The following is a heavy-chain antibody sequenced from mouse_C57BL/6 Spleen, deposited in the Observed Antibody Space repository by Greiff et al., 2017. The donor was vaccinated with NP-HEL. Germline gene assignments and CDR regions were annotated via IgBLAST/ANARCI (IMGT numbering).Heavy chain of an antibody. Sequence: QVQLQQSGAELVRPGTSVKVSCKASGYAFTNYLIEWVKQRPGQGLEWIGVINPGRGGTNYNEKFKGKATLTADKSSSTAYMQLSSLTSEDSAVYFCATYSNYVGGYWGQGTTLTVSS. CDR1: GYAFTNYL. J-gene: IGHJ2*01. D-gene: IGHD2-5*01. CDR3: ATYSNYVGGY. V-gene: IGHV1-54*01. CDR2: INPGRGGT.